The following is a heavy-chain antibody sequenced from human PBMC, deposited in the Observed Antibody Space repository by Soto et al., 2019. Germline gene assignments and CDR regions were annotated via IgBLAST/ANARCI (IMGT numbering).Heavy chain of an antibody. CDR2: ISPRFGAA. CDR3: AREVQVHTPAFVY. V-gene: IGHV1-69*19. D-gene: IGHD3-10*01. CDR1: GGTFNTYA. Sequence: QVQLVQSGAEMKKPGSSVKVSCQSSGGTFNTYAMNWVRQAPGQGPEWMGCISPRFGAANYAPKFQGRVTITADESTGTSYMQLSSLTSEDTALYFCAREVQVHTPAFVYWGQGTLVTVSS. J-gene: IGHJ4*02.